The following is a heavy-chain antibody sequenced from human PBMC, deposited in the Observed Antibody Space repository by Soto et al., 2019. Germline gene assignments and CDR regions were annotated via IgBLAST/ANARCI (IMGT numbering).Heavy chain of an antibody. CDR2: IFYSGTT. CDR3: ARESRY. D-gene: IGHD6-6*01. Sequence: SETMSLTCTLSGGSISTGDYYWSWLRQPPGRGLEWIVYIFYSGTTYYNPSLKSRVTMSVAPSKTQFSLKLSFVTAADTAVYYCARESRYWGQGTLVTVSS. V-gene: IGHV4-30-4*01. CDR1: GGSISTGDYY. J-gene: IGHJ4*02.